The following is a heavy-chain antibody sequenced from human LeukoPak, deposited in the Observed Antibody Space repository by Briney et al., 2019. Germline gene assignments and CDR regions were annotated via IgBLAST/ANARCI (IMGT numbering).Heavy chain of an antibody. J-gene: IGHJ4*02. Sequence: QPGRSLRLSCAASRFTFSGYVMHWVRQAPGKGLEWVAVIWNDGNNKYYVDSVKGRFTISRDNSKNTLYLQMNSLRAEDTAVYYCAKGERYSSGWYNYWGQGTLVTVSS. CDR1: RFTFSGYV. CDR3: AKGERYSSGWYNY. D-gene: IGHD6-19*01. V-gene: IGHV3-33*06. CDR2: IWNDGNNK.